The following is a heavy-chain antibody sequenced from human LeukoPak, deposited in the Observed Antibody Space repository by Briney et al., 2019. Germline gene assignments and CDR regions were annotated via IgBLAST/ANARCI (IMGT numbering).Heavy chain of an antibody. CDR1: GVSLSSFTGSYY. V-gene: IGHV4-39*01. CDR3: ARKGAISPTGASHFDF. D-gene: IGHD1-1*01. J-gene: IGHJ4*02. CDR2: IHSSGST. Sequence: SEPLSLTCTVSGVSLSSFTGSYYWNWVRQPPGKVLEWFGSIHSSGSTYYCPSLESRATVSVDTSKNQFSVKLSSVTAADTAVYFCARKGAISPTGASHFDFWGQGTLVTVSS.